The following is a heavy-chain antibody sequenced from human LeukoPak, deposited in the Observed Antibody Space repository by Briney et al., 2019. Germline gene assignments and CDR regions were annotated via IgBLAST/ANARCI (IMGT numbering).Heavy chain of an antibody. D-gene: IGHD3-10*01. J-gene: IGHJ2*01. V-gene: IGHV4-34*01. Sequence: PSETLSLTCALYGGSFSSYSWSWTWIRQTREKGLEWIGEIIEKGNANYNPSLKSRVTIDLDTSKNQFSLKLTSMTAADTAMYYCARGYYPPRWYFDLWGRGTLVTVSS. CDR1: GGSFSSYS. CDR3: ARGYYPPRWYFDL. CDR2: IIEKGNA.